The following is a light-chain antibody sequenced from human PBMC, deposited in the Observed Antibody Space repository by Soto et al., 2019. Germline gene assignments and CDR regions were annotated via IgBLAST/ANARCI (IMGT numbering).Light chain of an antibody. V-gene: IGKV1-39*01. CDR1: QSISSY. CDR2: AAS. J-gene: IGKJ4*01. CDR3: QQSYSTPLT. Sequence: DIQMTQSPSSLSASVGDRVTITCRASQSISSYLNWYQQKPGKAPKLLIYAASSLQSGVPSRFSGSGSGTDFTLTISSLQPEDFATYYCQQSYSTPLTFGGRTNV.